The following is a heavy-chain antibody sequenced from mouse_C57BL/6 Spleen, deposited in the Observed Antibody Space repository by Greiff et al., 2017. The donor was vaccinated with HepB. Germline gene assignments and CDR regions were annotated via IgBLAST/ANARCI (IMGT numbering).Heavy chain of an antibody. D-gene: IGHD3-2*02. V-gene: IGHV3-6*01. CDR1: GYSITSGYY. CDR2: ISYDGSN. CDR3: ARDRGSGGAY. J-gene: IGHJ3*01. Sequence: DVKLQESGPGLVKPSQSLSLTCSVTGYSITSGYYWNWIRQFPGNKLEWMGYISYDGSNNYNPSLKNRISITRDTSKNQFFLKLNSVTTEDTATYYCARDRGSGGAYWGQGTLVTVSA.